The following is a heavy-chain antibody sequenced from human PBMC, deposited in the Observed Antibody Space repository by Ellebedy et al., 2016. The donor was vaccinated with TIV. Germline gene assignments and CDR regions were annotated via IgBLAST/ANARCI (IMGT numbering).Heavy chain of an antibody. D-gene: IGHD3-10*01. V-gene: IGHV3-7*03. J-gene: IGHJ4*02. CDR3: TTPYYYGSGSYFL. CDR1: GFTFTDYW. CDR2: ISQDGSEK. Sequence: GESLKISCAASGFTFTDYWMTWVRQAPGKGLEWVSNISQDGSEKYSVDSVKGRFTVSRDNAKNSVYLQMSRLSAEDTAVYYCTTPYYYGSGSYFLWGQGTRVTVSS.